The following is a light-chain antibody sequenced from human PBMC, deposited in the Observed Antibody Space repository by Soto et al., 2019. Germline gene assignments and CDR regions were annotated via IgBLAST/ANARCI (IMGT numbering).Light chain of an antibody. CDR2: EVS. CDR3: SSYTSSSNIV. Sequence: QSALSHSASVSWSPGHLITISCTGTSSDVGGYNYVSWYQQHPGKAPKLMIYEVSNRPSGVSNRFSGSKSGNTASLTISGLQAEDEADYYCSSYTSSSNIVFGTGTKVTVL. CDR1: SSDVGGYNY. J-gene: IGLJ1*01. V-gene: IGLV2-14*01.